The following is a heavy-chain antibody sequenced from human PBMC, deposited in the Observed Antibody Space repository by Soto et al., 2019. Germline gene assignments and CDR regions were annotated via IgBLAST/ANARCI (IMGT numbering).Heavy chain of an antibody. V-gene: IGHV2-5*02. CDR1: GFSLSTSGVG. J-gene: IGHJ5*02. Sequence: QITLKESGPPLVKPTQTLTLTCTFSGFSLSTSGVGVGWIRQPPGKALEWLALIYWDDDKRYSPSLKSRLTITKDTSKNQVVLTMTNMDPVDTATYYCAHSPAIVVVGSNKLGQNNWFDPWGQGTLVTVSS. CDR2: IYWDDDK. CDR3: AHSPAIVVVGSNKLGQNNWFDP. D-gene: IGHD3-22*01.